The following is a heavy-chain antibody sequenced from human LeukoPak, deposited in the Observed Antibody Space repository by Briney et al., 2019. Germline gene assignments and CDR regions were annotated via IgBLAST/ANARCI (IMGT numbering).Heavy chain of an antibody. CDR1: GFTVSSNY. Sequence: GGSLRLSCAASGFTVSSNYMSWVRQAPGKGLEWVSVIYSGGSTYYADSVKGRFTISRDNSKNTLYLQMNSLRAEDTAVYYCAKFRAARGGFDAFDIWGQGTMVTVSS. CDR2: IYSGGST. V-gene: IGHV3-53*01. J-gene: IGHJ3*02. CDR3: AKFRAARGGFDAFDI. D-gene: IGHD6-6*01.